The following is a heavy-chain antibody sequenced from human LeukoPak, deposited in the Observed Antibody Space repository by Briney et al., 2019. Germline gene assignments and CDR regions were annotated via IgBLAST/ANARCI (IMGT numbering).Heavy chain of an antibody. CDR3: AREYRGEYSSSSDAFDI. D-gene: IGHD6-6*01. CDR1: GFTFDDYA. CDR2: ISWNSGSI. Sequence: PGGSLRLSCAASGFTFDDYAMHWVRQAPGKGLEWVSGISWNSGSIGYADSVKGRFTISRDNAKNTLYLQMNSLGAEDTAVYYCAREYRGEYSSSSDAFDIWGQGTMVTVSS. V-gene: IGHV3-9*01. J-gene: IGHJ3*02.